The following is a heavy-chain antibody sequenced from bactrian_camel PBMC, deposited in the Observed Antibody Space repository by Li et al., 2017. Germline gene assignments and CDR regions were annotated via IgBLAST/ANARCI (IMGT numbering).Heavy chain of an antibody. CDR1: GFDFSGTA. D-gene: IGHD4*01. Sequence: HVQLVESGGGLAQPGGSLRLSCAASGFDFSGTAMLWVRQAPGKGLEWVSSISSDGNTYYADSVKGRFTISRDNAKNTVYLQMNSLKPEDTGLYSCKPGAWPLSCLDAYSEGQGTQVTVS. J-gene: IGHJ4*01. CDR2: ISSDGNT. V-gene: IGHV3S9*01.